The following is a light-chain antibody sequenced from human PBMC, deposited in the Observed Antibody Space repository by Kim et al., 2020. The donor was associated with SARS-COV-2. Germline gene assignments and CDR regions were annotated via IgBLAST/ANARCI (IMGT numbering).Light chain of an antibody. CDR1: SSDLGGYNY. V-gene: IGLV2-14*03. CDR3: SSFTSSSTYV. Sequence: GQSVTISCTRTSSDLGGYNYVSWYQQHPGKAPTLMIYDVSNRPSGVSNRFSGSKSGNTASLTISGLQAEDEADYYCSSFTSSSTYVFGTGTKVTVL. CDR2: DVS. J-gene: IGLJ1*01.